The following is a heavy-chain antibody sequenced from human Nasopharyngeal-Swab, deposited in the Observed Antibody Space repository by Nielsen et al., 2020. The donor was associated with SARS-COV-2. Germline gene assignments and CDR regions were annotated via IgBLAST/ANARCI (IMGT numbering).Heavy chain of an antibody. CDR2: IYYSGST. CDR3: ARGTTAAESYDFDY. Sequence: SETLSLTCTVSGGSISSSSYYWSWIRQPPGKGLEWIGYIYYSGSTNYNPSLKSRVTISVDTSKNQFSLKLSSVTAADTAVYYCARGTTAAESYDFDYWGQGTLVTVSS. V-gene: IGHV4-61*01. J-gene: IGHJ4*02. CDR1: GGSISSSSYY. D-gene: IGHD1-7*01.